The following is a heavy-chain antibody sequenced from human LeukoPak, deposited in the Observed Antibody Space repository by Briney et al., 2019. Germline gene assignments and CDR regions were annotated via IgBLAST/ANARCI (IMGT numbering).Heavy chain of an antibody. V-gene: IGHV4-30-4*01. J-gene: IGHJ4*02. Sequence: SQTLSLTCTVSGGSISSGDYYWSWIRQPPGKGLEWIGYIYYSGSTYYNPSLKSRVTISVDTSKNQFSLKLGSVTAADTAVYYCARGREWELSTHFDYWGQGTLVTVSS. CDR1: GGSISSGDYY. CDR3: ARGREWELSTHFDY. D-gene: IGHD1-26*01. CDR2: IYYSGST.